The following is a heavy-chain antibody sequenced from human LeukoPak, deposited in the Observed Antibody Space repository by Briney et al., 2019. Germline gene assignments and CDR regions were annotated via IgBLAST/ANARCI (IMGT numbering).Heavy chain of an antibody. CDR3: ARVHYYYYYMDV. J-gene: IGHJ6*03. Sequence: ASVKVSCKASGYTFTSYYMDWVRQARGQGLEWMGWISAYNGNTNYAQKLQGRVTMTTDTSTSTAYMELRSLRSDDTAVYYCARVHYYYYYMDVWGKGTTVTISS. CDR1: GYTFTSYY. CDR2: ISAYNGNT. V-gene: IGHV1-18*04.